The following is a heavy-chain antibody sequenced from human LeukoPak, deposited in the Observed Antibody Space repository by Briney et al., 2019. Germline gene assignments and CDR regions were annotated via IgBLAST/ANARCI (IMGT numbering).Heavy chain of an antibody. J-gene: IGHJ4*02. CDR2: INHSGGT. CDR3: ARGWNYYDSSGYLYRH. Sequence: PSETLSLTCAVYGGSFSGYYWSWIRQPPGKGLEWSGEINHSGGTNYNPSLKSRVTISVDTSKNQFSLKLSSVTAADTAVYYCARGWNYYDSSGYLYRHWGQGTLVTVSS. V-gene: IGHV4-34*01. D-gene: IGHD3-22*01. CDR1: GGSFSGYY.